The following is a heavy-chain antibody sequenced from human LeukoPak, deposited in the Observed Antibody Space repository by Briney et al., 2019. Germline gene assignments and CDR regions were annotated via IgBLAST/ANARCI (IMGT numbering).Heavy chain of an antibody. Sequence: GGSLRLFCAASGFTFRSYSMNWVRQAPGKGLEWVSSISSSSSYIYYADPVKGRFTISRDNAKNSLYLQMHSLRAEDTAVYYCARATREYYFDYWGQGTLVTVSS. CDR1: GFTFRSYS. V-gene: IGHV3-21*01. D-gene: IGHD3-10*01. CDR2: ISSSSSYI. J-gene: IGHJ4*02. CDR3: ARATREYYFDY.